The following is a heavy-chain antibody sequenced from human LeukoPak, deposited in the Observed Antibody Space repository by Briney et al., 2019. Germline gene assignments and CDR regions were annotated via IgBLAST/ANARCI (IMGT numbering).Heavy chain of an antibody. D-gene: IGHD4-17*01. J-gene: IGHJ4*02. V-gene: IGHV4-39*01. CDR1: GGSISSSSYY. Sequence: PSETLSLTCTVSGGSISSSSYYWGWIRQPPGKGLEWIVSIYYSGSTYYNPSLKSRVTISVDTSKNQFSLKLGSVTAADTAVYYCARHSDYGDYEIDYWGQGTLVTVSS. CDR3: ARHSDYGDYEIDY. CDR2: IYYSGST.